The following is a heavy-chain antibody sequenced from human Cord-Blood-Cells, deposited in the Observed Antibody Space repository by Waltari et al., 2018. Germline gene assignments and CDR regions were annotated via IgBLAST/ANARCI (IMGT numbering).Heavy chain of an antibody. CDR3: ARRQGYGSGSYIWFDP. J-gene: IGHJ5*02. D-gene: IGHD3-10*01. CDR1: GGSFSGYY. CDR2: INHSGST. Sequence: QVQLQQWGAGLLKPSETLSPTCAVYGGSFSGYYWSCTRQPPGKGLEWIGEINHSGSTNYNPSLKSRVTISVDTSKNQFSLKLSSVTAADTAVYYCARRQGYGSGSYIWFDPWGQGTLVTVSS. V-gene: IGHV4-34*01.